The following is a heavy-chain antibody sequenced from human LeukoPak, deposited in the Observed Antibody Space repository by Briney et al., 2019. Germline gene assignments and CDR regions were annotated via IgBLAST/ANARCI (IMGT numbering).Heavy chain of an antibody. CDR2: ISYDGSNK. D-gene: IGHD3-3*01. CDR1: GFTFSSYA. Sequence: GRSLRLSCAASGFTFSSYAMHWVRQAPGKGLEWVAVISYDGSNKYYADSAKGRFTISRDNSKNTLYLQMNSLRAEDTAVYYCARDIRKFWSGSTYYYGMDVWGQGTTVTVSS. V-gene: IGHV3-30-3*01. J-gene: IGHJ6*02. CDR3: ARDIRKFWSGSTYYYGMDV.